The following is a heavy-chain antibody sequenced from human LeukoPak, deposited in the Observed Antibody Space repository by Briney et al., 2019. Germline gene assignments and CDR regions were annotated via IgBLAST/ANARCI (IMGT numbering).Heavy chain of an antibody. CDR2: ISAYNGNT. CDR3: ARGMMTTVTHGPYNWFDP. Sequence: ASVKVSCKASGYTFTSYGISWVRQAPGQGLEWMGWISAYNGNTNYAQKLQGRVTMTTDTSTRTAYMELRSLGSDDTAVYYCARGMMTTVTHGPYNWFDPWSQGTLVTVSS. V-gene: IGHV1-18*01. CDR1: GYTFTSYG. J-gene: IGHJ5*02. D-gene: IGHD4-11*01.